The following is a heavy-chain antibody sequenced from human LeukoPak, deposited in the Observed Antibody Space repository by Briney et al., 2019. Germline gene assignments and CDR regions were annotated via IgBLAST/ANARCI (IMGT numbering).Heavy chain of an antibody. CDR1: GFTFSSYA. D-gene: IGHD1-26*01. Sequence: GGSLRLSCAASGFTFSSYAMSWVRQAPGKGLEWVSAISGSGGSTYYADSVKGRFTISRDNSKNTLYLQMNSLRAEDTAVYYCAKNSGSYYVSPIDYWGQGTLVTASS. CDR3: AKNSGSYYVSPIDY. CDR2: ISGSGGST. V-gene: IGHV3-23*01. J-gene: IGHJ4*02.